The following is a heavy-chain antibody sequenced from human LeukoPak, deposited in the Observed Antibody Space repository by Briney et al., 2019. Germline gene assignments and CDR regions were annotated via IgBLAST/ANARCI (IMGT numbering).Heavy chain of an antibody. J-gene: IGHJ3*02. V-gene: IGHV3-9*01. CDR3: AKDPHYYDSSGDAFDI. D-gene: IGHD3-22*01. CDR1: GFTFDDYA. Sequence: GGSLRLSCAASGFTFDDYAMHWVRQAPGKGLEWVSGISWNSGSIGYADSVKGRFTISRDNAKNTLFLQMNSLRAEDTAVYYCAKDPHYYDSSGDAFDIWGQGTMVTVSS. CDR2: ISWNSGSI.